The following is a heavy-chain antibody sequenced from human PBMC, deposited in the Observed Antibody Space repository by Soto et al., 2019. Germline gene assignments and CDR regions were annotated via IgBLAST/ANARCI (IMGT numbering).Heavy chain of an antibody. CDR2: IIPIFGTA. CDR3: ARVASRYHRSGAFDI. D-gene: IGHD2-15*01. V-gene: IGHV1-69*13. J-gene: IGHJ3*02. CDR1: GGTFSSYA. Sequence: GASVKFSCKSSGGTFSSYAISWVRQAPGQGLEWMGGIIPIFGTANYAQKFQGRVTITADESTSTAYMELSSLRSEDTAVYYCARVASRYHRSGAFDIWGQGTMVTVSS.